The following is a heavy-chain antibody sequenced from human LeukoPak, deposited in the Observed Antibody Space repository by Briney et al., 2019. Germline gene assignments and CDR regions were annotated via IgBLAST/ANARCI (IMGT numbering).Heavy chain of an antibody. Sequence: ASVKVSCKASGYTFTSYDINWVRQATGQGLEWMGWMNPNSGNTGYAQKFQGRVTITRNTSISTAYMELSSLRSEDTAVYYCARHSGGGVTPFVGAFDIWGQGTMVTVSS. CDR1: GYTFTSYD. D-gene: IGHD3-16*01. CDR3: ARHSGGGVTPFVGAFDI. J-gene: IGHJ3*02. V-gene: IGHV1-8*03. CDR2: MNPNSGNT.